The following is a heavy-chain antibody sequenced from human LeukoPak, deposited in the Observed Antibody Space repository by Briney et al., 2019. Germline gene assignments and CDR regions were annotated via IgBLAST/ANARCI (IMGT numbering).Heavy chain of an antibody. CDR2: IYSGGST. J-gene: IGHJ4*02. CDR3: AKDRFRGGSLDY. CDR1: GFTVSSNY. Sequence: PGGSLRLSCAASGFTVSSNYMSWVRQAPGKGLEWVSVIYSGGSTYFADSVKGRFTISRDNSKNALYLQMNSLRAEDTAVYYCAKDRFRGGSLDYWGQGTLVTVSS. V-gene: IGHV3-53*01. D-gene: IGHD2-21*01.